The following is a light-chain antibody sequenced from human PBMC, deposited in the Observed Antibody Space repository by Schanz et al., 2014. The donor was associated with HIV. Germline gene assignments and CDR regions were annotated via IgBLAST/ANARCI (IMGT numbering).Light chain of an antibody. Sequence: DIQMTQSPSTLSASVGDRVTITCRASQSISWWLAWYQQKPGKAPKLLIYRASNLETGVPSRFSGSGSGTEFTLTISGLQPDDFAIYFCQQYNEYPHTFGQGTKLEIK. CDR3: QQYNEYPHT. J-gene: IGKJ2*01. V-gene: IGKV1-5*03. CDR2: RAS. CDR1: QSISWW.